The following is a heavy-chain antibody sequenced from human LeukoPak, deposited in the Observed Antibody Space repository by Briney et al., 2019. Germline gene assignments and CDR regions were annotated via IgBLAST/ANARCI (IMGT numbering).Heavy chain of an antibody. V-gene: IGHV4-39*01. CDR2: IYYSGST. CDR1: GGSISSSSSY. Sequence: PSETLSLTCTVSGGSISSSSSYWGWIRQPPGKGLEWIGSIYYSGSTYYNPSLKSRVTISVDTSKNQFSLKLSSVTAADTAVYYCARPGRADYGDYRTPDDAFDIWGQGTMVTVSS. D-gene: IGHD4-17*01. CDR3: ARPGRADYGDYRTPDDAFDI. J-gene: IGHJ3*02.